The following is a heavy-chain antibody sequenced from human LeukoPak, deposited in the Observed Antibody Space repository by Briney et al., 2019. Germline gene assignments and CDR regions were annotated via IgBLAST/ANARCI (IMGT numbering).Heavy chain of an antibody. CDR3: ARMSAGGTVIDN. V-gene: IGHV1-2*02. CDR1: GYTFTDYY. D-gene: IGHD6-13*01. Sequence: ASVRLSCSASGYTFTDYYLHWVRQAPGQGLQWMGWINSNSAGTNYAQKFQGRVTLTRDTSINTAYMEMGSLTSDDTAVYYCARMSAGGTVIDNWGQGTLVTVSS. J-gene: IGHJ4*02. CDR2: INSNSAGT.